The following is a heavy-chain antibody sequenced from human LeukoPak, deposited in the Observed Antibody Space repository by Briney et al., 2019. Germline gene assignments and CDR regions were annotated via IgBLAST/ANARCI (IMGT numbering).Heavy chain of an antibody. D-gene: IGHD6-19*01. J-gene: IGHJ6*03. CDR1: GGSISSSAYH. CDR2: IYYSGST. CDR3: ARHLYSSGWYKDYYYYYMDV. V-gene: IGHV4-39*01. Sequence: SETLSLTCTVSGGSISSSAYHWGWIRQPPGKGLEWIGSIYYSGSTYYNPSLKSRVTISVDTSKNQFSLKLSSVTAADTAVYYCARHLYSSGWYKDYYYYYMDVWGKGTTVTISS.